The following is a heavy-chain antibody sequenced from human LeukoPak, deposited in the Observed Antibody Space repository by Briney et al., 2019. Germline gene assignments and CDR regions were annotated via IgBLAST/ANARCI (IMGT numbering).Heavy chain of an antibody. D-gene: IGHD3-3*01. J-gene: IGHJ4*02. V-gene: IGHV1-46*01. Sequence: ASVKVSCKASGYTFTSYYMHWVRQAPGQGLEWMGIINPSGGSTSYAQKFQGRVTMTRDTSTSTVYMELSSLRSEDTAVYYCARDDGRFLEWLFFDYWGQGTLVTVSS. CDR3: ARDDGRFLEWLFFDY. CDR2: INPSGGST. CDR1: GYTFTSYY.